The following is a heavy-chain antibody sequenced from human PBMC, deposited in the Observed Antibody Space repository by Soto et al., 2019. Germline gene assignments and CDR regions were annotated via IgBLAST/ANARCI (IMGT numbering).Heavy chain of an antibody. V-gene: IGHV1-69*01. CDR2: SSLCLVQ. J-gene: IGHJ4*02. CDR1: EATSAAMV. Sequence: QVQLVQSGAEVKKPGSSVKVSCKASEATSAAMVSAGCDRPPGQGLSGWGGSSLCLVQQTTHRSFQGRVTITADESTSTAHMELSSLRSEDTAVYYCARTVDHFDSWIDYGDPFEYWGQGTLVTVSS. D-gene: IGHD4-17*01. CDR3: ARTVDHFDSWIDYGDPFEY.